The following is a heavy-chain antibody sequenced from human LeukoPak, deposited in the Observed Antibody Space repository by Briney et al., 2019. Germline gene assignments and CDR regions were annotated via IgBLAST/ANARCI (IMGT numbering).Heavy chain of an antibody. D-gene: IGHD3-10*01. V-gene: IGHV4-39*01. Sequence: SETLSLTCTVSGGSISSSSYYWGWIRQPPGKGLEWIGSIYYSGNTYHNPSLKSRVTISVDTSKNQFSLKLNSAVYYCARHASLRSPYDYWGRGTLVTVSS. CDR2: IYYSGNT. CDR1: GGSISSSSYY. J-gene: IGHJ4*02. CDR3: RSPYDY.